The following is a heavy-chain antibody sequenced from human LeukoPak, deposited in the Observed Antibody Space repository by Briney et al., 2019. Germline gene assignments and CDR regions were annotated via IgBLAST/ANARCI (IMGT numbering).Heavy chain of an antibody. J-gene: IGHJ4*02. V-gene: IGHV3-23*01. CDR2: ISGSGDST. D-gene: IGHD5-24*01. CDR1: GFTFSTYW. Sequence: SGGSLRLSCAASGFTFSTYWMNWVRQAPGKGLEWVSLISGSGDSTYYADSVKGRFTISRDNSKNTLFLQMDSLRDEDTAVYYCAKERMTTTCFDYWGQGTLVTVSS. CDR3: AKERMTTTCFDY.